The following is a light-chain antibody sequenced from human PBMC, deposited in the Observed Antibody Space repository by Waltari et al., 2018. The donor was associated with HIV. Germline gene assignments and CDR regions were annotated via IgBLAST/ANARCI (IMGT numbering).Light chain of an antibody. CDR2: GTP. J-gene: IGLJ3*02. CDR3: LLYFHRPSWL. CDR1: TGPVTSGHL. V-gene: IGLV7-43*01. Sequence: QTVVTQGASLTVSPGGTVTLTCASTTGPVTSGHLQAGSQLRPGQGPRPLLYGTPTNHSCIPGRLPRSLIGLKAALTLSGVQPEDEADYVCLLYFHRPSWLFGRGTRLTVL.